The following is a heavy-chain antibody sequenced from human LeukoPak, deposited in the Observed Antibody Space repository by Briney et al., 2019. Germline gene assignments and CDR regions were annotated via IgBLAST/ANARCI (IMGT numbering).Heavy chain of an antibody. CDR1: EFTFSSYS. CDR2: ISSSSSYI. D-gene: IGHD1-1*01. Sequence: GGSLRLSCAASEFTFSSYSMNWVRQAPGKGLEWVSSISSSSSYIYYADSVKGRFTISRDNAKNSLYLQMNSLRAEDTAVYYCARDRRRGFDYWGQGTLVTVSS. V-gene: IGHV3-21*01. CDR3: ARDRRRGFDY. J-gene: IGHJ4*02.